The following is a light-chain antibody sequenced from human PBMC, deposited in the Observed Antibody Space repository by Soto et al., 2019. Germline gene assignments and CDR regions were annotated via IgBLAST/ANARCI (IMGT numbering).Light chain of an antibody. CDR2: STN. J-gene: IGLJ2*01. V-gene: IGLV8-61*01. CDR1: SGSVSTTYY. CDR3: MLYMGGGLVV. Sequence: QTVVIQEPSFSVSPGGTVTLTCGLTSGSVSTTYYPSWYQQTPGQAPRTLIYSTNIRSSGVPDRFSGSILGNKAALTITGAQADDESDYHCMLYMGGGLVVFGGGTQLTVL.